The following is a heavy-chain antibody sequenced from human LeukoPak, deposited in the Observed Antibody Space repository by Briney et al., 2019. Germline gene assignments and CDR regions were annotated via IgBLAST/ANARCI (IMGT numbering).Heavy chain of an antibody. Sequence: SETLSLTCTVSGGSITGSSYYWGWLRPPPGKGLEWLGSMYCSGSTYYNPSLKSRLIISVDTSKNQFSLKLTSVTAADTSVYYCARQYYDNTGYYYFDYWGQGTLVTVSS. CDR3: ARQYYDNTGYYYFDY. J-gene: IGHJ4*02. V-gene: IGHV4-39*01. CDR1: GGSITGSSYY. CDR2: MYCSGST. D-gene: IGHD3-22*01.